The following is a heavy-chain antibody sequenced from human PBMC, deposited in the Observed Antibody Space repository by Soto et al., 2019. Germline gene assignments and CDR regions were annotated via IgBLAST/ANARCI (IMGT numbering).Heavy chain of an antibody. CDR2: MSPNSENK. CDR1: GYTFTNFD. D-gene: IGHD6-13*01. J-gene: IGHJ4*02. Sequence: QVHLVQSGAEVKKPGASVKVSCKASGYTFTNFDVNWVRQAAGQGLEWMGWMSPNSENKGYAQKFQGRVSMTRDTSITTAYMELSSLRSEDTGVYYCVRGFGSSWNTGGYNCFDFWGQGTLVTVSS. CDR3: VRGFGSSWNTGGYNCFDF. V-gene: IGHV1-8*01.